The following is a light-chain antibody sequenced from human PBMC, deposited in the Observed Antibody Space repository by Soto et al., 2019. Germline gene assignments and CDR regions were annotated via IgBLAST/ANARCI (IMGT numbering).Light chain of an antibody. CDR3: SSHTSGNTRV. CDR2: EVT. Sequence: SVLTQPASVSGSPGQSITISCTGTTGDVGGYDYVSWYQQYPYKAPKLIIYEVTNRPSGISNRFSGSKSGNTAFLTIYGLQAEDEADYYCSSHTSGNTRVFGTGTKSPS. CDR1: TGDVGGYDY. V-gene: IGLV2-14*01. J-gene: IGLJ1*01.